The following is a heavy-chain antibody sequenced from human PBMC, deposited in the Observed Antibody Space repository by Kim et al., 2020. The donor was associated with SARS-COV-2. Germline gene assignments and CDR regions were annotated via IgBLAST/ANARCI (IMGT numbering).Heavy chain of an antibody. CDR3: ARTRGNWFDP. J-gene: IGHJ5*02. CDR1: GASISSYY. V-gene: IGHV4-59*08. CDR2: ISYSGST. Sequence: SETLSLTCTVSGASISSYYWSWIRQPPGKGLEWIGYISYSGSTSYNPSLKSRVTMSMDTSKNHFSLKLTSVTAADTAVYFCARTRGNWFDPWGQGILVIV.